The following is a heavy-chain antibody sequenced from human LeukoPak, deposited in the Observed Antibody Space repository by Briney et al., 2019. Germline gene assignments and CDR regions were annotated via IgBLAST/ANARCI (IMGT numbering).Heavy chain of an antibody. CDR3: ARGRRDGYNLNWYFDL. V-gene: IGHV4-59*11. J-gene: IGHJ2*01. Sequence: AETLTLTCTVSGDSISNLCWGWIRQPPGKGLEWVAYMHNDGSTNYNPSLTSRVTISPDTSKNQFSLRLKSVTAADTAMYYCARGRRDGYNLNWYFDLWGRGTLVTVSS. D-gene: IGHD5-24*01. CDR2: MHNDGST. CDR1: GDSISNLC.